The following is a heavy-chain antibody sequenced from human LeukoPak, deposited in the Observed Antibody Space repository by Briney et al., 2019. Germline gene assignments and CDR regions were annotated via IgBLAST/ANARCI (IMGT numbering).Heavy chain of an antibody. J-gene: IGHJ4*02. CDR1: GFTFSSYS. CDR3: ARDLSRYGDYIDY. D-gene: IGHD4-17*01. CDR2: ISSSSSYI. V-gene: IGHV3-21*01. Sequence: PGGSLRLSCAASGFTFSSYSMNWVRQAPGKGLEWVSSISSSSSYIYYADSVKGRFTISRDNAKNSLYLQMNSLRAEDTAVYYRARDLSRYGDYIDYWGQGTLVTVSS.